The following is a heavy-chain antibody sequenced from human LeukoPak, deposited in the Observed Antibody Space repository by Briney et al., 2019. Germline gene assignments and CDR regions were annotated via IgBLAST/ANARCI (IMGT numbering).Heavy chain of an antibody. J-gene: IGHJ4*02. CDR2: IYTSGST. Sequence: SETLSLTCTVSGGSISSGSYYWSWIRQPAGKGLEWIGRIYTSGSTNYNPSLKSRVTISVDTSKNQFSLKLSSVTAADTAVHYCASSGGYWGQGTLVTVSS. CDR1: GGSISSGSYY. CDR3: ASSGGY. D-gene: IGHD2-15*01. V-gene: IGHV4-61*02.